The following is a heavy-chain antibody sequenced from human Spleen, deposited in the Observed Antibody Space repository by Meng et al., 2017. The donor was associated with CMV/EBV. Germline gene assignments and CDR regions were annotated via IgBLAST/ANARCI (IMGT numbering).Heavy chain of an antibody. CDR2: INHSGST. D-gene: IGHD3-3*01. V-gene: IGHV4-34*01. J-gene: IGHJ1*01. Sequence: VQLQQWGAGLLKPSEPLSPTCAVYGGSFSGYYWSWIRQPPGKGLEWIGEINHSGSTNYNPSLKSRVTISVDTSKNQFSLKLSSVTAADTAVYYCARVPITIFGVAAYFQHWGQGTLVTVSS. CDR3: ARVPITIFGVAAYFQH. CDR1: GGSFSGYY.